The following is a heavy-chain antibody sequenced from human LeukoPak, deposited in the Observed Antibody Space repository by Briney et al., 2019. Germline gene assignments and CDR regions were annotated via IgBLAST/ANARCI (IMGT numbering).Heavy chain of an antibody. CDR1: GGSTNNYF. D-gene: IGHD1-1*01. Sequence: SETLSLTCTVSGGSTNNYFWSWIRQAPGKGLEWIGYMYYSGSTNYNPSLRSRVSISLDMSKNQFSLKMNSVTAADTAVYYCARVGGTTMLNNWFDPWGPGTLVTVSS. CDR2: MYYSGST. V-gene: IGHV4-59*01. CDR3: ARVGGTTMLNNWFDP. J-gene: IGHJ5*02.